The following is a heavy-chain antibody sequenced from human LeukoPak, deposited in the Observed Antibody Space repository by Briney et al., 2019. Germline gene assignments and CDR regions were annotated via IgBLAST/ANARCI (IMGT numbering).Heavy chain of an antibody. CDR1: GGTFSSYA. CDR3: ARDRDKDFDY. V-gene: IGHV1-69*13. D-gene: IGHD2-15*01. J-gene: IGHJ4*02. CDR2: IIPIFGTA. Sequence: ASVTVSCKASGGTFSSYAISWVRQAPGQGLEWMGGIIPIFGTANYAQKFQGRVTITADESTSTAYMGLSSLRSEDTAVYYCARDRDKDFDYWGQGTLVTVSS.